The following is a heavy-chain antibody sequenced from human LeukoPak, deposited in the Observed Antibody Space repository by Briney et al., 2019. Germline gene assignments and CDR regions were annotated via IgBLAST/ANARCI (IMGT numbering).Heavy chain of an antibody. D-gene: IGHD3-10*01. V-gene: IGHV3-9*01. Sequence: GGSLRLSCAASGFTFDDYAMHWVRQAPGKGLEWVSGISWNSGSIGYADSVKGRFTISRDNAKNSLYLQMNSLRAEDTAVYYCAREAVLWFGELSVFDSWGQGTLVTVSS. J-gene: IGHJ4*02. CDR1: GFTFDDYA. CDR3: AREAVLWFGELSVFDS. CDR2: ISWNSGSI.